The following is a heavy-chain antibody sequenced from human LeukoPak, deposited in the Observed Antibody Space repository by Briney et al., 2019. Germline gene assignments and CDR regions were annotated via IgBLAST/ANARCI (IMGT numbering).Heavy chain of an antibody. CDR3: ARGPDWYSSSWYYFDY. D-gene: IGHD6-13*01. CDR1: GGSFSGYY. CDR2: INHSGST. V-gene: IGHV4-34*01. J-gene: IGHJ4*02. Sequence: SGTLSLTCAVYGGSFSGYYWSWIRQAPGKGLEWIGEINHSGSTNYNPSLKSRVTISVDTSKNQFSLKLSSVTAADTAVYYCARGPDWYSSSWYYFDYWGQGTLVTVSS.